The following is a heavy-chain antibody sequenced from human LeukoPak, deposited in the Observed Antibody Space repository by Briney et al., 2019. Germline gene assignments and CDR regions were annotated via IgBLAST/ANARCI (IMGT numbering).Heavy chain of an antibody. CDR1: GFTFSSYS. V-gene: IGHV3-21*01. CDR3: ARMITFGGVIVYAFDI. D-gene: IGHD3-16*02. J-gene: IGHJ3*02. Sequence: GGSLRLSCAASGFTFSSYSTNWVRQAPGKGLEWVSSISSSSSYIYYADSVKGRFTISRDNAKNSLYLQMNSLRAEDTAVYYCARMITFGGVIVYAFDIWGQGTMVTVSS. CDR2: ISSSSSYI.